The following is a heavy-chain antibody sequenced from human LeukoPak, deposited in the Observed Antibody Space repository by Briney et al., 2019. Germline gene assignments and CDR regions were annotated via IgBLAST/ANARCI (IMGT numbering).Heavy chain of an antibody. CDR1: GGTFSSYA. D-gene: IGHD3-16*01. Sequence: ASVKVSCKASGGTFSSYAISWVRQAPGHGLEWMGWINPNSGGAKYAQKFQGWVTMTRDMSINTTYMQLSSLKSDDTAEYYCARDRGRGGLSSAFDVWGQGTMVTVSS. CDR2: INPNSGGA. J-gene: IGHJ3*01. CDR3: ARDRGRGGLSSAFDV. V-gene: IGHV1-2*04.